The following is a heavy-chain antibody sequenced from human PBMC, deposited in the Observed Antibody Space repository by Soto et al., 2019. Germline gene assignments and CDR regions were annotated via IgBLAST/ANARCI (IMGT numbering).Heavy chain of an antibody. J-gene: IGHJ3*02. CDR1: GFAFNSYS. V-gene: IGHV3-48*02. CDR2: ITRSTT. Sequence: EVQLMESGGGFIQPGGSLRLSCVASGFAFNSYSMNWVRQAPGKGLEWISYITRSTTFYADSVKSRFNISKDNSKKSLYLQMNSLRDEDTAVYYCLRDYLYAFDIWGQGTMVTVSS. CDR3: LRDYLYAFDI.